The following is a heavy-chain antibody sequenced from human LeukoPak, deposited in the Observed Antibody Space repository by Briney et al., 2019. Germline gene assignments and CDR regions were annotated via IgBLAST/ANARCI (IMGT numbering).Heavy chain of an antibody. Sequence: PSETLSLTCTVSGGSISSYYWSWIRQPPGKGLEWIGYIYYSGSTNYNPTLKSRVTISVGTSKNQFSLKLSSVTAADTAVYYCASWGAVAQDYWGQGTLVTVSS. CDR2: IYYSGST. V-gene: IGHV4-59*08. J-gene: IGHJ4*02. D-gene: IGHD6-19*01. CDR3: ASWGAVAQDY. CDR1: GGSISSYY.